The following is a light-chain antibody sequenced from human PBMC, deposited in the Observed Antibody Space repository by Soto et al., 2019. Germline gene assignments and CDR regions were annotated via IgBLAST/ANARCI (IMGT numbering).Light chain of an antibody. CDR2: GAS. V-gene: IGKV3-20*01. Sequence: EIVLTQSPGTLSLSPGERATLSCRASQSVSDNYLAWYQQKPGQAPRLLIYGASSRATGIPDRFSGSGSGTDFTLTISRLEAEDFAVYYCKQYGRSPITFGPGTKVDIK. J-gene: IGKJ3*01. CDR3: KQYGRSPIT. CDR1: QSVSDNY.